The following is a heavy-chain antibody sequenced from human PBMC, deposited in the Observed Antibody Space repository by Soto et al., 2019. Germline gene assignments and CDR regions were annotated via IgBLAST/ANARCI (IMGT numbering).Heavy chain of an antibody. D-gene: IGHD6-13*01. CDR3: AKEPLSSSSPDFAY. J-gene: IGHJ4*02. V-gene: IGHV3-30*18. CDR1: GFTFSSYG. CDR2: ISYDGSNK. Sequence: QVQLVESGGGVVQPWRSLRLSCAASGFTFSSYGMHWVRQAPGKGLEWVAVISYDGSNKYYADSVKGRFTISRDNSKNTLYLQVNSLRAEDTAVYYCAKEPLSSSSPDFAYWGQGTLVTVSS.